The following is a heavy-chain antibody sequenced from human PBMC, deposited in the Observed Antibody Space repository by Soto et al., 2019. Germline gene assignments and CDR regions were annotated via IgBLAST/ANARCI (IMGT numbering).Heavy chain of an antibody. D-gene: IGHD1-7*01. CDR2: IYYSGST. Sequence: QVQLQESGPGLVKPSETLSLTCTVSGGSVSSGSYYWSWIRQPPGKGLEWIGYIYYSGSTNYNPSLKSRVTISIDTSKNQFSLKLSSVTAADTAVYYCARTATMTHGGAFDIWGQGTMVTVSS. CDR1: GGSVSSGSYY. V-gene: IGHV4-61*01. CDR3: ARTATMTHGGAFDI. J-gene: IGHJ3*02.